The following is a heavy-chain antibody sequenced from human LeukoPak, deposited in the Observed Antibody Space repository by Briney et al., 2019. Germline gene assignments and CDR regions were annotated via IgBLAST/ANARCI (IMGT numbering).Heavy chain of an antibody. Sequence: GGSLRLSCAASGFTFSSYEMNWVRQAPGKGLEWVSYISSSGSTIYYADSVKGRFTISRDNAKNSLYLQMNSLRAEDTAVYYCARTEWELLRGFDYWGQGTLVTVSS. CDR3: ARTEWELLRGFDY. J-gene: IGHJ4*02. D-gene: IGHD1-26*01. CDR2: ISSSGSTI. CDR1: GFTFSSYE. V-gene: IGHV3-48*03.